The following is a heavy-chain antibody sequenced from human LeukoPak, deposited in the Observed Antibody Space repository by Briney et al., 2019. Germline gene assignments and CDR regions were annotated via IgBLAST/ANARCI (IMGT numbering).Heavy chain of an antibody. V-gene: IGHV4-61*01. D-gene: IGHD2/OR15-2a*01. CDR3: ARGAQNNDWFDP. CDR1: GGSVSSGNFH. CDR2: IFHTGTT. Sequence: SETLSLTCTVSGGSVSSGNFHWSWLRQPPGKGLEWIGYIFHTGTTNYDPSLESRVTISIDTSKSQFSLRLTSVTAADTAMCFCARGAQNNDWFDPWGQGTLVTVSS. J-gene: IGHJ5*02.